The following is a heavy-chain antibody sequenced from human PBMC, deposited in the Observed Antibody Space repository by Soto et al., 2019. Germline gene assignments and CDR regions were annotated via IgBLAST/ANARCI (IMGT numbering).Heavy chain of an antibody. Sequence: QLQLQESGPGLVKPSETLSLTCTVSGGSISSSGYYWGWIRQPPGKGLEWIGSINYGGSPYYNPSLKSRGTLSVDPSKNQFSLKLSSVTAADTAVYSCASLPHYGDPKAGIWGRGTLVTVSS. CDR1: GGSISSSGYY. J-gene: IGHJ4*02. D-gene: IGHD4-17*01. CDR3: ASLPHYGDPKAGI. CDR2: INYGGSP. V-gene: IGHV4-39*01.